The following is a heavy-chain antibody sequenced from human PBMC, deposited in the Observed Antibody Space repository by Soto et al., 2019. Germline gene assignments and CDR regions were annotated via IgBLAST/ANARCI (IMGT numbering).Heavy chain of an antibody. CDR3: ARGTGYCSGGSCAAYGMDV. CDR2: IIPIFGTA. V-gene: IGHV1-69*13. CDR1: GGTFSSYA. D-gene: IGHD2-15*01. Sequence: GASVKVSCKASGGTFSSYAISWVRQAPGQGLEWMGGIIPIFGTANYAQKFQGRVTITADESTSTAYMELSSLRSEDTAVYYCARGTGYCSGGSCAAYGMDVWGQGTTVTVSS. J-gene: IGHJ6*02.